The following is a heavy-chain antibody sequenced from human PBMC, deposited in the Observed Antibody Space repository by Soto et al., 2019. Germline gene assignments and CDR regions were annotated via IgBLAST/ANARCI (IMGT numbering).Heavy chain of an antibody. CDR2: ISSSSSYI. J-gene: IGHJ3*02. CDR3: ARDGRVTIFGVVITNAFDI. CDR1: GFTCSSYS. V-gene: IGHV3-21*01. D-gene: IGHD3-3*01. Sequence: RLSCAASGFTCSSYSMNWVRQAPGKGLEWVSSISSSSSYIYYADSVKGRFTISRDNAKNSLYLQMNSLRAEDTAVYYCARDGRVTIFGVVITNAFDIWGQGTMVTVSS.